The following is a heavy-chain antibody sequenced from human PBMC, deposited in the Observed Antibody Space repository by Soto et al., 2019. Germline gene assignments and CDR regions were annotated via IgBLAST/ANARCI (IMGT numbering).Heavy chain of an antibody. Sequence: EVQLVESGGGLVKPGGSLRLSCAASGFTFSSYTMNWVRQAPGKGLEWVSSISSSSSYIYYADSVKGRFTISIDNAENSLYLQMNSLPAEDTAVHCCAIFGRCDDAFDPWGQGTMVTVSS. CDR1: GFTFSSYT. J-gene: IGHJ3*01. CDR3: AIFGRCDDAFDP. V-gene: IGHV3-21*01. D-gene: IGHD3-10*01. CDR2: ISSSSSYI.